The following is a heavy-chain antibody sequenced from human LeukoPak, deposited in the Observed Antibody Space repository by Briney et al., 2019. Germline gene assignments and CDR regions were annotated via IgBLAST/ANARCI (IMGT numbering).Heavy chain of an antibody. D-gene: IGHD3-9*01. CDR1: GYSFTSYW. CDR3: ARRANYDILTGSSNWFDP. V-gene: IGHV5-51*01. CDR2: IYPGDSDT. Sequence: GESLMISCKGSGYSFTSYWIGWVRQMPGKGLEWMGIIYPGDSDTRYSPSFQGQVTISADKSISTAYLQWSSLKASDTAMYYCARRANYDILTGSSNWFDPWGQGTLVTVSS. J-gene: IGHJ5*02.